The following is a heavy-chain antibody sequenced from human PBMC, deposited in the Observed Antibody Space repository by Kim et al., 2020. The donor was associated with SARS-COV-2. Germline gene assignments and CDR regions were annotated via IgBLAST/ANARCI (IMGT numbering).Heavy chain of an antibody. V-gene: IGHV4-59*01. J-gene: IGHJ4*02. D-gene: IGHD6-19*01. CDR3: ARVKEGYSSGWYPDY. Sequence: NPSLKSRVTISVDTSKNQFSRKLSSVTAADTAVYYCARVKEGYSSGWYPDYWGQGTLVSVSS.